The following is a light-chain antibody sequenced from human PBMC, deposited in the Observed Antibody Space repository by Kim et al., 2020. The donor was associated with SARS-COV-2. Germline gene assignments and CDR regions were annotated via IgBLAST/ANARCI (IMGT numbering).Light chain of an antibody. Sequence: SYELTQPPSVSVSPGQTASITCSGDKLGDKYACWYQQKPGQSPVLVIYQDSKRPSGIPERFSGSNSGNTATLTNSGTQAMDEADYYCQAWDSSTGGVFGT. CDR1: KLGDKY. CDR2: QDS. V-gene: IGLV3-1*01. CDR3: QAWDSSTGGV. J-gene: IGLJ1*01.